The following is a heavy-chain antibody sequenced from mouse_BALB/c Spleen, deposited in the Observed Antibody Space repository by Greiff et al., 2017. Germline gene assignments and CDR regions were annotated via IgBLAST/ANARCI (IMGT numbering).Heavy chain of an antibody. CDR1: GFNIKDTY. V-gene: IGHV14-3*02. CDR3: ARGDYGSSSAMDY. CDR2: IDPANGNT. J-gene: IGHJ4*01. Sequence: VQLQQSGAELVKPGASVKLSCTASGFNIKDTYMHWVKQRPEQGLEWIGRIDPANGNTIYDPKFQGKASITADTSSNTAYLQLSSLTSEDTAVYYCARGDYGSSSAMDYWGQGTSVTVSS. D-gene: IGHD1-1*01.